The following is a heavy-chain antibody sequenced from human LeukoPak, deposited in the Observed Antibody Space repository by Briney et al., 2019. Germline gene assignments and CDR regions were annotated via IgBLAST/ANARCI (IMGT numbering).Heavy chain of an antibody. CDR3: ARVAIAAAGTMDV. CDR2: IIPIFGTA. D-gene: IGHD6-13*01. J-gene: IGHJ6*03. Sequence: ASVKVSCKASGGTFSSYAISWVRQAPGQGLEWMGGIIPIFGTANYAQKFQGRVTITTDESTSTAYMELSSLRSEDTDVYYCARVAIAAAGTMDVWGKGTTVTVSS. V-gene: IGHV1-69*05. CDR1: GGTFSSYA.